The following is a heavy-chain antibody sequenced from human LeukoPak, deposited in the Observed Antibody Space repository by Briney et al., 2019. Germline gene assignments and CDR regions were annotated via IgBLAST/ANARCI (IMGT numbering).Heavy chain of an antibody. D-gene: IGHD2-2*01. Sequence: PSETLSLTCTVSGGSISSSYWNWIRQPPGEGLEWIGYIHYSGYSNYNPSLKSRVTISVDTSKNQFSLKLNSVTAADTAVYYCVSLGEVPAAPFDFWGQGTLVTVSS. CDR3: VSLGEVPAAPFDF. J-gene: IGHJ4*02. V-gene: IGHV4-59*01. CDR1: GGSISSSY. CDR2: IHYSGYS.